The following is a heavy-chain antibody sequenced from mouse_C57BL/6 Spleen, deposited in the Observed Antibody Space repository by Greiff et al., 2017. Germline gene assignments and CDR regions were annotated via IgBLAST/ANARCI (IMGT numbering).Heavy chain of an antibody. CDR2: ISSGGSYT. D-gene: IGHD2-1*01. Sequence: EVKLVESGGDLVKPGGSLKLSCAASGFTFSSYGMSWVRQTPDTRLEWVATISSGGSYTYYPDSVKGRFTISRDNAKNTLYLQMRSLKSEDTAMYYCARHGNPRDYLDYWGQGTTLTVSS. J-gene: IGHJ2*01. CDR3: ARHGNPRDYLDY. CDR1: GFTFSSYG. V-gene: IGHV5-6*01.